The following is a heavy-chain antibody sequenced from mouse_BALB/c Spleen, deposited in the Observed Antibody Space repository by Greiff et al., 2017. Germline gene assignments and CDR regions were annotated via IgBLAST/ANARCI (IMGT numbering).Heavy chain of an antibody. CDR3: ARAVVDYFDY. Sequence: EVQLQQSGAELVKPGASVTLSCTASGFNIKDTYMHWVKQRPEQGLEWIGRIDPASGNTKYDPKFQGKATITADTSSNTAYLQLSSLTSEDTAVYYCARAVVDYFDYWGQGTTLTVSS. CDR2: IDPASGNT. V-gene: IGHV14-3*02. D-gene: IGHD1-1*01. J-gene: IGHJ2*01. CDR1: GFNIKDTY.